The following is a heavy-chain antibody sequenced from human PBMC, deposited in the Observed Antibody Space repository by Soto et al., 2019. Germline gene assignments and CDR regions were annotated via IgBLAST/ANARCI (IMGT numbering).Heavy chain of an antibody. V-gene: IGHV3-23*01. CDR3: AVGRHKTSGSNTWFDP. CDR2: ISDTGGGT. D-gene: IGHD3-22*01. CDR1: GFNFSSYA. Sequence: HLGGSLRRSCAASGFNFSSYAMNWVGQAPGKGLEWVSTISDTGGGTFYAGSVKGRFTISRDNSKNTLYLQMHSLRADDSAIYFCAVGRHKTSGSNTWFDPWGRGTLVTVSS. J-gene: IGHJ5*02.